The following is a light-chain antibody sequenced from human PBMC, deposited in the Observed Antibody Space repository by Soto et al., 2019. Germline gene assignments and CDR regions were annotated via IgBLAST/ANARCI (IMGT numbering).Light chain of an antibody. J-gene: IGKJ1*01. V-gene: IGKV3-15*01. CDR2: GAS. CDR1: QSVNTN. Sequence: DIVMTQSPPTLSVSPGERVTLSCRASQSVNTNLAWYQQKPGQAPRLLIYGASTRATGCPARFSGSGSGTEFTLTISSLQSEDFALYYCQQYDDWPPWTFGQGTKVEI. CDR3: QQYDDWPPWT.